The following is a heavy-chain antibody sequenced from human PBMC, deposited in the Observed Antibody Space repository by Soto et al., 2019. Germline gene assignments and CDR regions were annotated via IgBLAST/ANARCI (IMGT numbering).Heavy chain of an antibody. CDR1: GFTFGDYA. CDR2: VRSKAYGGTR. Sequence: PGWSLRLSCTTSGFTFGDYAMCWFRQAPGKGLARVGVVRSKAYGGTRDYAASVKGSFDISRDDSKSIAYLQMNSVTPEDTAVYFCPSYTYTHRYNYYGMDVWAHGTTVGVSS. D-gene: IGHD3-16*01. V-gene: IGHV3-49*03. J-gene: IGHJ6*02. CDR3: PSYTYTHRYNYYGMDV.